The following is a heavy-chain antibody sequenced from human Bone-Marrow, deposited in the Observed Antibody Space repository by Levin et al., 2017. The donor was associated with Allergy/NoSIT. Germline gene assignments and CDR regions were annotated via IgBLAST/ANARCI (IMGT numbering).Heavy chain of an antibody. J-gene: IGHJ6*03. Sequence: SQTLSLTCTVSGGSINKSYCSWIRQPPGKRLEWIGYMYYTGSTNYSPSFKSRVSMSVDASTNQCSLKLKSATAADTAVYYCTRGAVYYYMDVWGKGTTVTVSS. CDR3: TRGAVYYYMDV. CDR1: GGSINKSY. V-gene: IGHV4-59*01. CDR2: MYYTGST.